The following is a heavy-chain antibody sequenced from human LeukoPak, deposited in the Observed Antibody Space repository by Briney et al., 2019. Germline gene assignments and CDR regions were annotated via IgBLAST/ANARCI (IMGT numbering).Heavy chain of an antibody. CDR1: GYIFTSYG. V-gene: IGHV1-18*01. J-gene: IGHJ4*02. D-gene: IGHD3-10*01. CDR2: ISAYNGNT. Sequence: ASVKVSCKASGYIFTSYGISWVRQAPGQGLEWMGWISAYNGNTNYAQKLQGRVTMTTDTSTSTAYMELRSLRSDDTAVYYCARDSRDYGSGSPISYWGQGTLVTVSS. CDR3: ARDSRDYGSGSPISY.